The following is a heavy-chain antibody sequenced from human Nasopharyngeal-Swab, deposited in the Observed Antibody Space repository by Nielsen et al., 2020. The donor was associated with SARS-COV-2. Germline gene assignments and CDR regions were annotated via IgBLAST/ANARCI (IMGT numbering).Heavy chain of an antibody. J-gene: IGHJ4*02. CDR2: IWYDGSNK. CDR3: ARGFKEGAPPRDYFDY. D-gene: IGHD1-26*01. Sequence: GGSLRLSCAPSGFTFSSYGMHWVRQAPGKGLEGVAVIWYDGSNKYYADSVKGRFTISRDNSKNTLYLQMNSLRAEDTAVYYCARGFKEGAPPRDYFDYWGQGTLVTVSS. V-gene: IGHV3-33*01. CDR1: GFTFSSYG.